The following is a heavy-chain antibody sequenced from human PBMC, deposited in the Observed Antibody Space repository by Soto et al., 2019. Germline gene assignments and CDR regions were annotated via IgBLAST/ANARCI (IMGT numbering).Heavy chain of an antibody. CDR2: IIPILGIA. D-gene: IGHD6-6*01. Sequence: ASVKVSCKASGGTFSSYTISWVRQAPGQGLEWMGRIIPILGIANYAQKFQGRVTITADKSTSTAYMELSSLRSEDTAVYYCARGSGVAARRHFDYWGQGTLVTVSS. CDR1: GGTFSSYT. CDR3: ARGSGVAARRHFDY. V-gene: IGHV1-69*02. J-gene: IGHJ4*02.